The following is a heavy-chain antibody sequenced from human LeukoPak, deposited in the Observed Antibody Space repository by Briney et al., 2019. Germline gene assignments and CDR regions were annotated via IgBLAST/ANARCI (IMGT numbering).Heavy chain of an antibody. Sequence: ASVKVSCKASGGTFSSYAISWVRQAPGQGLEWMGIINPSGGSTSYAQKFQGRVTMTRDTSTSTVYMELSSLRSEDTAVYYCARASAVAGNWDWGQGTLVTVSS. J-gene: IGHJ4*02. V-gene: IGHV1-46*01. D-gene: IGHD6-19*01. CDR1: GGTFSSYA. CDR2: INPSGGST. CDR3: ARASAVAGNWD.